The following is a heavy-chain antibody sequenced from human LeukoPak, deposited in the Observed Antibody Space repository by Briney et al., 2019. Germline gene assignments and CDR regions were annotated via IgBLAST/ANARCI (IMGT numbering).Heavy chain of an antibody. D-gene: IGHD6-19*01. J-gene: IGHJ4*02. CDR2: IKQGGSEK. CDR1: GFTFSRFW. CDR3: ARGGRSYSSGWAN. Sequence: GGSLRLSCAASGFTFSRFWMNWVRQTPGKGLEWVANIKQGGSEKNYVDSVKGRFTISRDNAKNSLYLQMNSLRAEDTAVYYCARGGRSYSSGWANWGQGTLVTVSS. V-gene: IGHV3-7*01.